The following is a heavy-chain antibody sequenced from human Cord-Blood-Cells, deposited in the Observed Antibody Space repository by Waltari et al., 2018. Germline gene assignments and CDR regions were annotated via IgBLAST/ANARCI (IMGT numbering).Heavy chain of an antibody. J-gene: IGHJ4*02. CDR3: ARYDFWSGFQFFDY. V-gene: IGHV4-59*01. CDR2: IYYSVIT. CDR1: GGSISSYY. Sequence: QVQLQESGPGLVKPSETLSLTCTVSGGSISSYYWSWIRQPPGKGLEWIGYIYYSVITNYSPSLKSRVTISVDTSKNQFSLKLSSVTAADTAVYYCARYDFWSGFQFFDYWGQGTLVTVSS. D-gene: IGHD3-3*01.